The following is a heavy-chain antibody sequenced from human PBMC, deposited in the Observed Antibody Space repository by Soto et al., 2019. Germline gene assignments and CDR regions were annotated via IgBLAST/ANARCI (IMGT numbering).Heavy chain of an antibody. J-gene: IGHJ3*02. CDR1: GYTFNNYD. CDR2: MNPNSGNT. V-gene: IGHV1-8*02. Sequence: ASVKVSCKASGYTFNNYDIHWVRQAPGHGLEWMGWMNPNSGNTGYAQNFRGRVTMTQNTAIGTAYMELSSLGSDDTAVYYCARDYHDTRGRAFDIWGQGTRVTVSS. D-gene: IGHD3-22*01. CDR3: ARDYHDTRGRAFDI.